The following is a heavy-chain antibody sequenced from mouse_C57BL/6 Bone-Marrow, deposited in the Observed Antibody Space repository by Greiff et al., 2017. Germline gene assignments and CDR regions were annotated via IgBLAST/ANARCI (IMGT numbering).Heavy chain of an antibody. CDR1: GYTFTDYY. CDR3: ALYYYGYAMDY. Sequence: QVHVKQSGAELVRPGASVKLSCKASGYTFTDYYINWVKQRPGQGLEWIARIYPGSGNTYYNEKFKGKATLTAEKSSSTAYMQLSSLTSEDAAVYFCALYYYGYAMDYWGKGTSVNVSS. CDR2: IYPGSGNT. V-gene: IGHV1-76*01. D-gene: IGHD1-1*01. J-gene: IGHJ4*01.